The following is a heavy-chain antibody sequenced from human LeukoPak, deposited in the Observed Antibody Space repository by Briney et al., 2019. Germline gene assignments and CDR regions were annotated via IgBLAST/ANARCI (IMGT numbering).Heavy chain of an antibody. CDR3: ARDEVGATFDY. D-gene: IGHD1-26*01. CDR1: GFTVSSNY. CDR2: IYSGGST. Sequence: GGSLTLSCAASGFTVSSNYMSWVRRAPGKGLEWVSVIYSGGSTYYADSVKGRFTISRDNSKNTLYLQMNSLRAEDTAVYYCARDEVGATFDYWGQGTLVTVSS. J-gene: IGHJ4*02. V-gene: IGHV3-66*02.